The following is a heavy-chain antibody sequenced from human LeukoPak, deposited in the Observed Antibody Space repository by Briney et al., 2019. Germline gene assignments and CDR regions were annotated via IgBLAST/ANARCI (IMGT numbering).Heavy chain of an antibody. V-gene: IGHV4-4*09. CDR2: ISHSGST. D-gene: IGHD3-22*01. CDR3: ARNEDYYDSSVPGY. Sequence: SETLSLTCTVSGGSISSYYWSWIRQPAGKGLEWIGYISHSGSTYYNPSLKSRVTISVDTSKNQFSLKLSSVTAADTAMYYCARNEDYYDSSVPGYWGQGTLVTVSS. CDR1: GGSISSYY. J-gene: IGHJ4*02.